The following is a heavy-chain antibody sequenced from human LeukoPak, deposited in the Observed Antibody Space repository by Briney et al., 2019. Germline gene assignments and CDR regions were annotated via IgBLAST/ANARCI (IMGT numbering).Heavy chain of an antibody. CDR2: ISGSGGST. CDR3: AKAPRFGETPI. Sequence: PGRSLRLSCAASGFTFSSYAMRWVRQAPGKGLEWVSAISGSGGSTYYADSVKGRFTISRDNSKNTLYLQMNSLRAEDTAVYYCAKAPRFGETPIWGQGTMVTVSS. V-gene: IGHV3-23*01. J-gene: IGHJ3*02. D-gene: IGHD3-10*01. CDR1: GFTFSSYA.